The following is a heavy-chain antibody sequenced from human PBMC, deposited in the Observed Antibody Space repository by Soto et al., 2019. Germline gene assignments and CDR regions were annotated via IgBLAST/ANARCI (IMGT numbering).Heavy chain of an antibody. Sequence: GGSLRLSCAASGFTFIKYPMNWVRQVPGKGLEWVSYINNNSGIIYYADSVKGRFTISRDNSKNTLYLQMNSLRAEDTAVYYCANSGWYDPDGYFQHWGQGTLVTVSS. V-gene: IGHV3-48*01. D-gene: IGHD6-19*01. CDR1: GFTFIKYP. CDR3: ANSGWYDPDGYFQH. J-gene: IGHJ1*01. CDR2: INNNSGII.